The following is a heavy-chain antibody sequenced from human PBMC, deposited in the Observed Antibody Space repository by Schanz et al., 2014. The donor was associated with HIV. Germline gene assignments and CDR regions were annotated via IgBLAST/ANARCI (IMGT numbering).Heavy chain of an antibody. V-gene: IGHV3-11*01. CDR1: GFTFTDNY. CDR3: ARDKSNLGMDS. Sequence: QVQLVESGGGVVRPGRSLRLSCAASGFTFTDNYMSWIRQAPGKGLEWLSYISVNGATREYADSVKGRFTISRDNARTSLYLQMNSLRAEDTAVYYCARDKSNLGMDSWGQGTLVTVSS. CDR2: ISVNGATR. J-gene: IGHJ5*01.